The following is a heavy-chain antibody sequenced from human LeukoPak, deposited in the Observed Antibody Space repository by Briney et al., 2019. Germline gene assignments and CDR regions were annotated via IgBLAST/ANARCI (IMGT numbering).Heavy chain of an antibody. CDR3: AKDGRGSGSYYYFDY. V-gene: IGHV3-23*01. J-gene: IGHJ4*02. CDR1: GFTFSSYA. D-gene: IGHD3-10*01. CDR2: ISGSGGTT. Sequence: GGSLRLSCAASGFTFSSYATTWVRQAPGKGLELVSSISGSGGTTYYADSVKGRFTISRDNSKNTLYLQMNSLRAEDTAVYYCAKDGRGSGSYYYFDYWGQGTLVTVSP.